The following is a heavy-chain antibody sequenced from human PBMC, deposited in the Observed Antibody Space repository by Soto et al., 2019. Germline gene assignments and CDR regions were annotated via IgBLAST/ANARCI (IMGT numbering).Heavy chain of an antibody. CDR1: GDSVSSNSAA. Sequence: PSQTLSLTCAISGDSVSSNSAAWNWIRQSPSRGLEWLGRTYYRSKWYNDYAVSVKSRITISPDTSKNQFSLQLNSVTPEDTAVYYCARDIEQWLVQGGGAFDIWGQGTMVTVSS. D-gene: IGHD6-19*01. CDR2: TYYRSKWYN. CDR3: ARDIEQWLVQGGGAFDI. J-gene: IGHJ3*02. V-gene: IGHV6-1*01.